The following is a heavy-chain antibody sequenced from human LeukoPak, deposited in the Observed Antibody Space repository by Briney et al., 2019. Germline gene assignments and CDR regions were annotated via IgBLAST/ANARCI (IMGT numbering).Heavy chain of an antibody. CDR3: AKPTRQYSSSWSDY. V-gene: IGHV1-18*01. CDR1: GYTFTSYG. Sequence: ASVKVSCKASGYTFTSYGISWVRQAPGQGLEWMGWISAYNGNTNYAQKLQGRVTMTTDTSTSTAYMELRSLRAEDTAVYYCAKPTRQYSSSWSDYWGQGTLVTVSS. J-gene: IGHJ4*02. D-gene: IGHD6-13*01. CDR2: ISAYNGNT.